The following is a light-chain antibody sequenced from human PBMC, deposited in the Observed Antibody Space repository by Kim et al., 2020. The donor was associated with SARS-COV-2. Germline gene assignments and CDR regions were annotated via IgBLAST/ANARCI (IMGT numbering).Light chain of an antibody. CDR2: GAS. V-gene: IGKV3-15*01. Sequence: EIVMTQSPATLSVSPGERATLSCRASQSVSSNLAWYQQKPGQAPRLLIYGASTRATGIPARFSGSGSGTEFTLTISSLQSEDFAVYYCQKYNNWLGTFGQGTKLEI. CDR1: QSVSSN. J-gene: IGKJ2*01. CDR3: QKYNNWLGT.